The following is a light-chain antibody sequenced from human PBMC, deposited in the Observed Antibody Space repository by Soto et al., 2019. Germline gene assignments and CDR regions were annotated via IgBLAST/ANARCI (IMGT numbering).Light chain of an antibody. Sequence: DIQMSQFPSSLSASVGDRVTITCRASQGIRNDLGWYQQKPGKAPKRLIYAASSLQSGVPSRFSGSGSGTDFPLAISSLQPEDSATFYCLQHSTYPLTFGQGTKVEIK. J-gene: IGKJ1*01. CDR1: QGIRND. CDR2: AAS. CDR3: LQHSTYPLT. V-gene: IGKV1-17*01.